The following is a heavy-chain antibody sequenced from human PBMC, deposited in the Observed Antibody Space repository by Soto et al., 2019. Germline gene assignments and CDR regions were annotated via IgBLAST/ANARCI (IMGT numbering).Heavy chain of an antibody. CDR2: IYYSGST. J-gene: IGHJ4*02. CDR3: ARGLYYDFEPYYFDY. V-gene: IGHV4-59*01. Sequence: SETLSLTCTVSGGSISSYYWSWIRQPPGKGLEWIGYIYYSGSTNYNPSLKSRVTISVDTSKNQFSLKLSSVTAADTAVYYCARGLYYDFEPYYFDYWGQGTLVTVSS. D-gene: IGHD3-3*01. CDR1: GGSISSYY.